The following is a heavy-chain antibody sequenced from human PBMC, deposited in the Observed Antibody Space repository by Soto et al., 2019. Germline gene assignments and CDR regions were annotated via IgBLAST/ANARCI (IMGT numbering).Heavy chain of an antibody. CDR2: IRSKAYDYAT. Sequence: EVQLVESGGGLVQPGGSLTLSCEASGFTFSGSTIHWVRQASGKGLEWVGRIRSKAYDYATAYTGWLRGRFNISRDDSKNTVLLQMSSLETEDTAVYYCTRLGAYDFWSGSCDPWGQGTLVTVSS. V-gene: IGHV3-73*02. J-gene: IGHJ5*02. CDR3: TRLGAYDFWSGSCDP. D-gene: IGHD3-3*01. CDR1: GFTFSGST.